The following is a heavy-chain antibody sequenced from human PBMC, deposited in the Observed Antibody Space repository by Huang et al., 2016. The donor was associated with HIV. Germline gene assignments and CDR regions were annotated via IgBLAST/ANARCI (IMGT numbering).Heavy chain of an antibody. D-gene: IGHD2-21*01. CDR2: ITPGNGNT. CDR1: GYSFTTYA. Sequence: QVQLVQSGAEVKKPGASVKVSCKASGYSFTTYALHWGRKAPGNRLEWMGWITPGNGNTKYSQKCQGRVTITRDTAASTVYMEVSSLTFEDTAVYDCAREFVIFGAPLWPAYWGQGTLISVSS. J-gene: IGHJ4*02. CDR3: AREFVIFGAPLWPAY. V-gene: IGHV1-3*01.